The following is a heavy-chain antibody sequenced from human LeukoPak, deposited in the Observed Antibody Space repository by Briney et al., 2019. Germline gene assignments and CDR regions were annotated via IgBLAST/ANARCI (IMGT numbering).Heavy chain of an antibody. Sequence: PSQTLSLTCTVSGGSISSGGYYWSWIRQPPGKGLEWIGSIYYSGSTYYNPSLKSRVTISVDTSKNQFSLKLSSVTAADTAVYYCARQNYDSSGYYIAAYWGQGTLVTVSS. J-gene: IGHJ4*02. CDR3: ARQNYDSSGYYIAAY. CDR2: IYYSGST. D-gene: IGHD3-22*01. V-gene: IGHV4-39*01. CDR1: GGSISSGGYY.